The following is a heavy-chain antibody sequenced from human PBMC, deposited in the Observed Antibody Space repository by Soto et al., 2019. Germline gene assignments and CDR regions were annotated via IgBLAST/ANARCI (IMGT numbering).Heavy chain of an antibody. V-gene: IGHV3-74*01. CDR3: AKDSWYFDL. CDR1: GFIFTNFW. CDR2: IDTSGSSA. Sequence: LRLSCEASGFIFTNFWMHWVRQVPGKGLVWVSRIDTSGSSASYADSVKGRFTISRDNAKNTVSLQMNSLRAEDTGVYYCAKDSWYFDLWSQGSLVTVSS. D-gene: IGHD6-13*01. J-gene: IGHJ4*02.